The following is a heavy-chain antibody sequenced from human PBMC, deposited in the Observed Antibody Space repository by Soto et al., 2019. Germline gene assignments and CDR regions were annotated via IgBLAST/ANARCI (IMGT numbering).Heavy chain of an antibody. J-gene: IGHJ4*02. Sequence: ASVKVSCKASGYTFTSYGISWVRQPPGQGLEWMGWISAYNGNTNYAQKLQGRVTMTTDTSTSTAYMELRSLRSDDTSVYYCARGFSIAVAGTCDYWGQGTLVTVSS. D-gene: IGHD6-19*01. CDR2: ISAYNGNT. CDR3: ARGFSIAVAGTCDY. CDR1: GYTFTSYG. V-gene: IGHV1-18*01.